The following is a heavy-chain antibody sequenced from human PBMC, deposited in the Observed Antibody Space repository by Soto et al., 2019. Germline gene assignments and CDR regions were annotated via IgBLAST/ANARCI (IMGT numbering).Heavy chain of an antibody. Sequence: ASVKVSCKASGYTFTSYGISWVRQAPGQGLEWMGWISAYNGNTNYAQKLQGRVTMTTDTSTSTAYMELRSLRSDDTAVYYCARENSWTHYYYGMDVWGQGTTVTVSS. V-gene: IGHV1-18*01. J-gene: IGHJ6*02. CDR3: ARENSWTHYYYGMDV. CDR1: GYTFTSYG. CDR2: ISAYNGNT. D-gene: IGHD6-13*01.